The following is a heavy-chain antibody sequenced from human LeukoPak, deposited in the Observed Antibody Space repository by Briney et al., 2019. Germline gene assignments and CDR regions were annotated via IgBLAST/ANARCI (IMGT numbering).Heavy chain of an antibody. Sequence: GRSLRLSCAASGFTFSSYGMHWVRQAPGKGLEWVAVISYDGSSKYYADSVKGRFTISRDNSKNTLYLQMNSLRAEDMAVYYCARDPTVVVPAATYYYYYYYMDVWGKGTTVTVSS. CDR1: GFTFSSYG. D-gene: IGHD2-2*01. CDR2: ISYDGSSK. V-gene: IGHV3-30*03. CDR3: ARDPTVVVPAATYYYYYYYMDV. J-gene: IGHJ6*03.